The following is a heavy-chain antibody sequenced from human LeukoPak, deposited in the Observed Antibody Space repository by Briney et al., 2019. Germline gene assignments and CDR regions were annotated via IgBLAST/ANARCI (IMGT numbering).Heavy chain of an antibody. J-gene: IGHJ4*02. CDR1: GFTFSSYA. Sequence: GSLRLSCAASGFTFSSYAMHWVRQAPGKGLEWVAVISYDGSNKYYADSVKGRFTISRDNSKNTLYLQMNSLRAEDTAVYYCASSIVIVPAAHFDYWGQGTLVTVSS. CDR3: ASSIVIVPAAHFDY. CDR2: ISYDGSNK. D-gene: IGHD2-2*01. V-gene: IGHV3-30*04.